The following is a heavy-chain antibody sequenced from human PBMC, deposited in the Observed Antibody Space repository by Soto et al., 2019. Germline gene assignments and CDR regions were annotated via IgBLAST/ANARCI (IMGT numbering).Heavy chain of an antibody. J-gene: IGHJ4*01. CDR2: VSAYNGER. CDR3: SRGTSIPASGDY. V-gene: IGHV1-18*01. D-gene: IGHD6-6*01. Sequence: QVQLVQSGAEVKKPGASVKVSCKASGYTFTSYGINWVRQAPGQGLEWLGWVSAYNGERRYAQRVQARVIMTTDTSTTTAYMELRSLRSDETAVYYCSRGTSIPASGDYWGQGTLVTVSS. CDR1: GYTFTSYG.